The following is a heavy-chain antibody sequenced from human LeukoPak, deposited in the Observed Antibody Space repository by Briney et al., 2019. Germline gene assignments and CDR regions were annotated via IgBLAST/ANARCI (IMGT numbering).Heavy chain of an antibody. Sequence: SETLSLTCTVSGGSISGYHWSWIRQPAGKGLEWIGRIYSSGSSYYNPSLKSRVTISVDTSKNQFSLKLSSVTAADTAVYYCTREGARRGYYYYYMDVWGKGTTVTVSS. V-gene: IGHV4-4*07. J-gene: IGHJ6*03. CDR1: GGSISGYH. CDR3: TREGARRGYYYYYMDV. D-gene: IGHD3-10*01. CDR2: IYSSGSS.